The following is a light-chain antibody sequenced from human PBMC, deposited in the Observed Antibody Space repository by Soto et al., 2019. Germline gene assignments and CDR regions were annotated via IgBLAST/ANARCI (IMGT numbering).Light chain of an antibody. V-gene: IGKV1-39*01. Sequence: DIQMTQSPSSLSAFVGDRVTITCRASQSISTYLNWYEQKPGKAPKLLIYAASSLQSGVPARFSGSGSGTDFTLTISSLQLEDFAAYYCQQSSSTPSTFGQGTQLEIK. CDR3: QQSSSTPST. J-gene: IGKJ5*01. CDR2: AAS. CDR1: QSISTY.